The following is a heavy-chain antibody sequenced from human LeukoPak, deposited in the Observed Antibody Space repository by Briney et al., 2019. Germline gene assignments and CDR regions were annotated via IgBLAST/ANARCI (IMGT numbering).Heavy chain of an antibody. CDR1: GGSISSGGYY. D-gene: IGHD6-13*01. CDR3: ARDRFSRFDP. J-gene: IGHJ5*02. CDR2: IYYSGST. Sequence: SETLSLTCTVSGGSISSGGYYWSWIRQHPGKGLEWIGYIYYSGSTYYNPSLKSRVTISVDTSKNQFSLKLSSVTAADTAVYYCARDRFSRFDPWGLGTLVTVSS. V-gene: IGHV4-31*03.